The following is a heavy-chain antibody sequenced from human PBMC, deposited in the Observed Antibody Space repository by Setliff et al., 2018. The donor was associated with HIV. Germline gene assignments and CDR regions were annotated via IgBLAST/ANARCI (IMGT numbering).Heavy chain of an antibody. CDR1: GYTFTGYY. V-gene: IGHV1-2*02. Sequence: ASVKVSCKASGYTFTGYYMHWVRQAPGQGLEWMGWINPNSGGTNYAQKFQGRVTMTRDTSISTAYMELSRLRSDDTAVYYCAREGELHYYDSSGYPPFDYWGQGTLVTSPQ. CDR3: AREGELHYYDSSGYPPFDY. CDR2: INPNSGGT. J-gene: IGHJ4*02. D-gene: IGHD3-22*01.